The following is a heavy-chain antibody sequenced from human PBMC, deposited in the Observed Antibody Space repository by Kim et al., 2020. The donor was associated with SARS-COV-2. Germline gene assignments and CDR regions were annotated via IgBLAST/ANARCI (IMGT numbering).Heavy chain of an antibody. V-gene: IGHV4-59*12. CDR2: IYYSGST. Sequence: SETLSLTCTVSGGSISSNYWTWIRQPPGKGLEWIGYIYYSGSTNYNPSLKSRVIMSVDTSKNQFSLKLTSVTAADTAVYYCARETAYNWSDPCGQGNLV. CDR3: ARETAYNWSDP. CDR1: GGSISSNY. J-gene: IGHJ5*02.